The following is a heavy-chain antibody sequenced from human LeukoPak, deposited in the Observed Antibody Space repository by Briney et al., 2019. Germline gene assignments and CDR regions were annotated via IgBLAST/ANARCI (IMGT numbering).Heavy chain of an antibody. D-gene: IGHD4-11*01. Sequence: GGSLRLSCAASGFTFSSYWMHWVRQAPGKGLVWVSGINTDGSSKRYADSVKGRFTISRDNAKNTMYLQMNSLRAEDTAVYYCLGNDYTGGQGTLVTVSS. CDR2: INTDGSSK. V-gene: IGHV3-74*01. J-gene: IGHJ4*02. CDR3: LGNDYT. CDR1: GFTFSSYW.